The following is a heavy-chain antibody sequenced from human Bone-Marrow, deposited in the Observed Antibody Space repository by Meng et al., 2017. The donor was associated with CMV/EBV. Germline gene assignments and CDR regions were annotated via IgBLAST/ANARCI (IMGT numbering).Heavy chain of an antibody. V-gene: IGHV3-30*04. CDR2: ISYDGSNK. Sequence: GESLKISCAASGFTFSSYAMHWVRQAPGKGLEWVAVISYDGSNKYYADSVKGRFTISRDNSKNTLYLQMNSLRAEDTAVYYCARRPSSLAAAGRVDYWGQGTLVTVSS. J-gene: IGHJ4*02. CDR1: GFTFSSYA. D-gene: IGHD6-13*01. CDR3: ARRPSSLAAAGRVDY.